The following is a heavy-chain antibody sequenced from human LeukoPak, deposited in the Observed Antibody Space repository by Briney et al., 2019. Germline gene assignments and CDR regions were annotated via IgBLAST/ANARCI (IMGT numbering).Heavy chain of an antibody. CDR2: ISSNSKYT. Sequence: GGSLRLSCAASGFMFSDYFMSWTRQAPGKELEWISYISSNSKYTKYADSVKGRFTISRDNAKKSLYLQMNSLRAEDTAVYYCARDNGNKYYFDYWGQGTLVTVSS. CDR1: GFMFSDYF. D-gene: IGHD2-8*01. J-gene: IGHJ4*02. V-gene: IGHV3-11*05. CDR3: ARDNGNKYYFDY.